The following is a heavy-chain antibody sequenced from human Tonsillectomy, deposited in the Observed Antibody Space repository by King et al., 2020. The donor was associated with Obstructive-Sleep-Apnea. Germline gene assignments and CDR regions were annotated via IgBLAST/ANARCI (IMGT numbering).Heavy chain of an antibody. CDR3: AKDRGCSSTSCYIAHFQH. D-gene: IGHD2-2*02. Sequence: VQLVESGGGVVQPGGALRLSCSASGFTFSIYGMHWVRQAPGKGLEWGAVIWADGGIKYFADSGKGRFTIFRDNSKNTLYLQMNSLRAEDTAVYYCAKDRGCSSTSCYIAHFQHWGQGTLVTVSS. CDR2: IWADGGIK. V-gene: IGHV3-30*02. J-gene: IGHJ1*01. CDR1: GFTFSIYG.